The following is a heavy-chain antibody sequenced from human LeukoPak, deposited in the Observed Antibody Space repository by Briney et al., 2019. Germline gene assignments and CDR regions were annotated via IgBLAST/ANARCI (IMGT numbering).Heavy chain of an antibody. CDR3: ARDRGSITMIVDTS. V-gene: IGHV4-39*07. Sequence: PSETLSLTCTVPGGSPSSSDYHWGWIRQPPGKGLEWIGSMYYGGSTYYNPSLKSRVTISVDTSKNQFSLKLSSVTAADTAVYFCARDRGSITMIVDTSWGQGTLVTVSS. CDR2: MYYGGST. J-gene: IGHJ4*02. CDR1: GGSPSSSDYH. D-gene: IGHD3-22*01.